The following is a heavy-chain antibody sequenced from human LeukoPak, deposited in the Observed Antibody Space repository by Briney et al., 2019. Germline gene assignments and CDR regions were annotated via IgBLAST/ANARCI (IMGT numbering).Heavy chain of an antibody. CDR2: IYYGGST. CDR3: ARATETYYDYVWGSYRLDY. Sequence: PSETLSLTCTVSGGSISSHYWSWIRQPPGKGLEWIGYIYYGGSTNYNPSLKSRVTISVDTSKNQFSLKLSSVTAADTAVYYCARATETYYDYVWGSYRLDYWGQGTLVTVSS. J-gene: IGHJ4*02. CDR1: GGSISSHY. D-gene: IGHD3-16*02. V-gene: IGHV4-59*11.